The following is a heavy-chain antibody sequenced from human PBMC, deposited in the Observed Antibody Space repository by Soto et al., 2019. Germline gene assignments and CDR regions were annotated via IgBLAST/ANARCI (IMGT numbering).Heavy chain of an antibody. Sequence: VQLQESGPGLVTPSQTLSLTCTVSGGSIHSGGYYWTWIRQYPGQGLEWVGYIYTIENTYYNPSLESRVTLSEDRSKNQVSLRLTSVTAADTAVYYCARGRSGAAGTFDYWGQGALVTVSS. CDR2: IYTIENT. V-gene: IGHV4-31*03. CDR1: GGSIHSGGYY. CDR3: ARGRSGAAGTFDY. D-gene: IGHD6-13*01. J-gene: IGHJ4*02.